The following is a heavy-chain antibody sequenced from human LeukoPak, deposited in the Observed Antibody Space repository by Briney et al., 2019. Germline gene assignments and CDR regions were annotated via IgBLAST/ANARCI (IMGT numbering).Heavy chain of an antibody. D-gene: IGHD1-20*01. CDR3: AKKMSITAASQVDY. V-gene: IGHV3-23*01. Sequence: GGSLRLSCAASGFTFSSSAMSWVRQVPGKGLEWVSGISASGGSTYYADSVRGRFTISRDNSKNTLYVQMNGLRDEDTAVYYCAKKMSITAASQVDYWGQGTLVTVSS. CDR2: ISASGGST. CDR1: GFTFSSSA. J-gene: IGHJ4*02.